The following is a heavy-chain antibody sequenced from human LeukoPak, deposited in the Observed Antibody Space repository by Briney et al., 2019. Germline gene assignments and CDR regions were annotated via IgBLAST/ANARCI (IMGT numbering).Heavy chain of an antibody. J-gene: IGHJ4*02. CDR1: GGSISSYY. D-gene: IGHD5-12*01. CDR2: IYYSGST. V-gene: IGHV4-59*08. Sequence: SSETLSLTCTVSGGSISSYYWSWIRQPPGKGLEWIGYIYYSGSTYYNPSLKSRVTISVDTSKNQFSLKLSSVTAADTAVYYCARLEIVAGDYWGQGTLVTVSS. CDR3: ARLEIVAGDY.